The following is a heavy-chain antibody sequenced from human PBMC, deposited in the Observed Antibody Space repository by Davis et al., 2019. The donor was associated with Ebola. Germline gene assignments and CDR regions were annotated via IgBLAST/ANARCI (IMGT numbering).Heavy chain of an antibody. CDR3: ARDTDYSPYYYYYGMDV. J-gene: IGHJ6*02. D-gene: IGHD4-11*01. CDR1: GFTFSSYS. Sequence: GESLKISCAASGFTFSSYSMNWVRQAPGKGLEWVSSISSSSSYIYYADSVKGRFTISRDNAKNSLYLQMNSLRAEDTAVYYCARDTDYSPYYYYYGMDVWGQGTTVTVSS. CDR2: ISSSSSYI. V-gene: IGHV3-21*01.